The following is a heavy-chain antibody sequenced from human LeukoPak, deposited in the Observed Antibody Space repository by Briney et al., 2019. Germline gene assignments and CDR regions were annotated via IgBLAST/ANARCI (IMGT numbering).Heavy chain of an antibody. V-gene: IGHV4-31*03. J-gene: IGHJ4*02. D-gene: IGHD6-13*01. Sequence: SQTLSLTCTVSGASISSGTYYWSWIRQLPGKGLEWIGYIYYTGTTDYNPSLKSRVSISRDTSKNQFSLSQSSVTAADTAVFYCARVGSRDNFHFDYWGQGSLVTVSS. CDR2: IYYTGTT. CDR3: ARVGSRDNFHFDY. CDR1: GASISSGTYY.